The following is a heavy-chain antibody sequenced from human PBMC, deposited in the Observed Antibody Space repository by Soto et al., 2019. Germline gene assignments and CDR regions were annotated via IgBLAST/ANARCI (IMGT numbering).Heavy chain of an antibody. J-gene: IGHJ4*02. CDR1: GFTFSSYA. CDR3: ARRSSGWYFDY. Sequence: EVQLLESGGGLVQPGGSLRLSCAASGFTFSSYAMNWVRQAPGKGLEWVSVISGSGGSTYYVDSVKGRFTISRDNSKNTLYLQMNSLRAEDTAVYYCARRSSGWYFDYWGQGTLVTVSS. CDR2: ISGSGGST. D-gene: IGHD6-19*01. V-gene: IGHV3-23*01.